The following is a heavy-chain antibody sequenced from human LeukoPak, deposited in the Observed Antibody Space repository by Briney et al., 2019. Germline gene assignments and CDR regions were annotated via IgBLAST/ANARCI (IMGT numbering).Heavy chain of an antibody. CDR1: GFSLSTSGVA. CDR2: IYWNDDK. Sequence: SGPTLVKPTQTLTLTFTFSGFSLSTSGVALGWIRQHPGKALEWLSLIYWNDDKRYSPSLKSRLTIAKDTSKNQVVLTMTNMDPVDTATYYCAHGRITIFGVVIIPPQHFDYWGQGTLVTVSS. D-gene: IGHD3-3*01. J-gene: IGHJ4*02. CDR3: AHGRITIFGVVIIPPQHFDY. V-gene: IGHV2-5*01.